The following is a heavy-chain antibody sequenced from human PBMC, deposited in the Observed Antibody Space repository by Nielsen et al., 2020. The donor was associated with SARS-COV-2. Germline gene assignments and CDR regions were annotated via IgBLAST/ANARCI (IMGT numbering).Heavy chain of an antibody. V-gene: IGHV1-2*02. J-gene: IGHJ6*02. CDR1: GYTFTGYY. D-gene: IGHD3-10*01. Sequence: ASVKVSCKASGYTFTGYYMHWVRQAPGQGLEWMGWINPNSGGTIYAQKFQGRVTMTEDTSTDTAYMELSSLRSEDTAVYYCATGRVRTAYGMDVWGQGTTVTVSS. CDR3: ATGRVRTAYGMDV. CDR2: INPNSGGT.